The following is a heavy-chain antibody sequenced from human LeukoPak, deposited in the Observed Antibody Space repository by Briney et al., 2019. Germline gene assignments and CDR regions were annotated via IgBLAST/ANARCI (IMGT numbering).Heavy chain of an antibody. V-gene: IGHV1-2*02. D-gene: IGHD5-18*01. CDR3: ARDGGDTAMGNSYYYMDV. Sequence: ASVKVSCKASGYTFTGYYMHWVRQAPGQGLEWMGWINPNSGGTNYAQKFQGRVTMTRDTSISTAYMELSRLRSDDKAVYYCARDGGDTAMGNSYYYMDVWGKGTTVTVSS. J-gene: IGHJ6*03. CDR2: INPNSGGT. CDR1: GYTFTGYY.